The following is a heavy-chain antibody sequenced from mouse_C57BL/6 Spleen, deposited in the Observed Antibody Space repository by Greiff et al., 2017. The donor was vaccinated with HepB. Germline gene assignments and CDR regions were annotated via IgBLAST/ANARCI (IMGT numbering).Heavy chain of an antibody. J-gene: IGHJ3*01. D-gene: IGHD1-1*01. CDR1: GYTFTSYW. Sequence: QVQLQQPGAELVMPGASVKLSCKASGYTFTSYWMHWVKQRPGQGLEWIGEIDPSDSYTNYNQKFKGKSTLTVDKSSSPAYMQLSSLTSEDSAVYYCARRGYGSSSWFAYWGQGTLVTVSA. CDR3: ARRGYGSSSWFAY. V-gene: IGHV1-69*01. CDR2: IDPSDSYT.